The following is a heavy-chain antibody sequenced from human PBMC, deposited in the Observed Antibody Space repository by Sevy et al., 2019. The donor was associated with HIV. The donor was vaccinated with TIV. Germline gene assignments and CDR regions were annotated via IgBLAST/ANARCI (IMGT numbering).Heavy chain of an antibody. CDR2: INSRDSDT. CDR3: ARQWSSSADY. D-gene: IGHD6-6*01. J-gene: IGHJ4*02. Sequence: GESLKISCKGSGYNITSYWIGWVRQMPGKGLEWMGIINSRDSDTRYIPSFQGQVTISVDKSINTAYLQWSSLKASDTAMYYCARQWSSSADYWGQGTLVTVSS. V-gene: IGHV5-51*01. CDR1: GYNITSYW.